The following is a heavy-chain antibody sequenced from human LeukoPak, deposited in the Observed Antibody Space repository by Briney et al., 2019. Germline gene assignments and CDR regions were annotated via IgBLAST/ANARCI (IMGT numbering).Heavy chain of an antibody. J-gene: IGHJ4*02. CDR2: IYYSGST. D-gene: IGHD4/OR15-4a*01. V-gene: IGHV4-39*01. Sequence: SGPTLVKPTQTLTLTCTFSGFSLSTSGVGVGWIRQPPGKGLEWIGSIYYSGSTYYNPSLKSRVTISVDTSKNQFSLKLSSVTAADTAVYYCARVFAMVIKYWGQGTLVTVSS. CDR3: ARVFAMVIKY. CDR1: GFSLSTSGVG.